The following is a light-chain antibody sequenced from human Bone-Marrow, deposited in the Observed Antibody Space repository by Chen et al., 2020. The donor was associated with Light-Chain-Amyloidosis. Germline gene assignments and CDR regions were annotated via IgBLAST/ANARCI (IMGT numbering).Light chain of an antibody. CDR1: DLPTKY. CDR3: QSAGSSCTDEVI. J-gene: IGLJ2*01. Sequence: SYELTQPPSVSVSPGQTARITCSGDDLPTKYAYWYQQKPGQAPVLVIHRDTERPSGISERFSGYSSGTTATLTSSGVQAEDEADYHCQSAGSSCTDEVIFGGGTKLTVL. V-gene: IGLV3-25*03. CDR2: RDT.